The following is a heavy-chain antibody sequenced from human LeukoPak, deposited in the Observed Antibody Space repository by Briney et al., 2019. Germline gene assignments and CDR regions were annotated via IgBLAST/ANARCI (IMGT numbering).Heavy chain of an antibody. Sequence: ASVKVSCKASGYTFTGYYMHWVRQAPGQGLEWMGWINPNSGGTNYAQKFQGRVTMTRDTSISTAYMELSRLRSDDTAVYYCARLGYCSSTSCSYYYYYYMDVWGKGTTVTVSS. CDR3: ARLGYCSSTSCSYYYYYYMDV. CDR1: GYTFTGYY. CDR2: INPNSGGT. D-gene: IGHD2-2*01. V-gene: IGHV1-2*02. J-gene: IGHJ6*03.